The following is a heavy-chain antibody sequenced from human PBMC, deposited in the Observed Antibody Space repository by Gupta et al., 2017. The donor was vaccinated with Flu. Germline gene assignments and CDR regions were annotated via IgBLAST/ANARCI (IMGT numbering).Heavy chain of an antibody. Sequence: EVQLVESGGGLVQPGGSLRLSCAASGFIFSSYDMNWVRQAPGKGLEWLSYISSVGGSIRYADSVKGRFTVSRDNAKESLYLQMSGLRVEDTAVYYCAPSWQWLAPFDYWGQGTLVTVSS. J-gene: IGHJ4*02. CDR1: GFIFSSYD. CDR3: APSWQWLAPFDY. CDR2: ISSVGGSI. V-gene: IGHV3-48*03. D-gene: IGHD6-19*01.